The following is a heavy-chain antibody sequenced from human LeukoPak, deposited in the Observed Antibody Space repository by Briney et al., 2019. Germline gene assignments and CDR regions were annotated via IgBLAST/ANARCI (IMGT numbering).Heavy chain of an antibody. Sequence: SQTLSLTCTVSGGSISSGSYYWSWTRQPAGKGLEWIGRIYTSGSTNYNPSLKSRVTISVDTSKNQFSLKLSSVTAADTAVYYCARDRCSSTSCYLAYYYYGMDVWGQGTTVTVSS. CDR1: GGSISSGSYY. D-gene: IGHD2-2*01. J-gene: IGHJ6*02. CDR3: ARDRCSSTSCYLAYYYYGMDV. V-gene: IGHV4-61*02. CDR2: IYTSGST.